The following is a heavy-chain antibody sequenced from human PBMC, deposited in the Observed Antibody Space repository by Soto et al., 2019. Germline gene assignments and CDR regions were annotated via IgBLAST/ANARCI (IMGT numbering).Heavy chain of an antibody. D-gene: IGHD4-17*01. Sequence: EVQLVESGGGLVKPGGSLRLSCAASGFTFSSYSMNWVRQAPGKGLEWVSSISSSSYIYYADSVKGRFTISRDNAKNSLYLQMNSLRAEDTAVYYCARETGGDYFWFDPWGQGTLVTVSS. CDR1: GFTFSSYS. J-gene: IGHJ5*02. CDR2: ISSSSYI. V-gene: IGHV3-21*01. CDR3: ARETGGDYFWFDP.